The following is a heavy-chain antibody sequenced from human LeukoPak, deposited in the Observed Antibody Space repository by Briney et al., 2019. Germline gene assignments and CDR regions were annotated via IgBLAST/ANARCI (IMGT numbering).Heavy chain of an antibody. CDR2: IIPIFGTA. CDR3: VGSGSYYKGSNWFDP. Sequence: ASVKVSCKASGGTFSSYAISWVRQTPGQGLEWMGGIIPIFGTANYAQKFQGRVTITADKSTSTAYMALSSLRSEDTAVYYCVGSGSYYKGSNWFDPWGQGTLVTVSS. CDR1: GGTFSSYA. D-gene: IGHD3-10*01. J-gene: IGHJ5*02. V-gene: IGHV1-69*06.